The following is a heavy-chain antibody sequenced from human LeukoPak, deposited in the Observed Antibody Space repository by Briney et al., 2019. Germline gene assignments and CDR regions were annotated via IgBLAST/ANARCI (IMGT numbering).Heavy chain of an antibody. V-gene: IGHV3-9*01. J-gene: IGHJ6*02. Sequence: PGGSLRLSCAASGFTFDDHDMHWVRQAPGKGLEWVSGITWDSGITGYADSVKGRFTISRDNAKNSLYLEMNSLRGEDTALYYCTKDIKDSGTYYYGLDVWGQGTAVTVSS. D-gene: IGHD1-26*01. CDR2: ITWDSGIT. CDR3: TKDIKDSGTYYYGLDV. CDR1: GFTFDDHD.